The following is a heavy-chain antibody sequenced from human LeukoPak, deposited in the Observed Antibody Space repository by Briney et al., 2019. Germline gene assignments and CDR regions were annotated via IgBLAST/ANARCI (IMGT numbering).Heavy chain of an antibody. CDR3: ARQGGAAAGTGGVSAFDI. CDR2: IYPGDSDT. D-gene: IGHD6-13*01. V-gene: IGHV5-51*01. Sequence: GESLKISCKNSGYSFTTYWIGWVRQMPGKGLEWMGIIYPGDSDTRYSPSFQGQVTISADKSISTAYLQWSSLKASDTAMYYCARQGGAAAGTGGVSAFDIWGQGTMVTVSS. CDR1: GYSFTTYW. J-gene: IGHJ3*02.